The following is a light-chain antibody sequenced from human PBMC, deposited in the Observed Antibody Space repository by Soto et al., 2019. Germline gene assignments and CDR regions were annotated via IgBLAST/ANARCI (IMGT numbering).Light chain of an antibody. CDR3: QQLRMYPST. Sequence: DIQITHSPSSLSASVLYRVAITCQASQDISNFLNWYQQKPGKAPKLLTYDASTLYGGVPSRFSGSGSGTDFALTITSLQAEDFATYYCQQLRMYPSTFGGGTKVDIK. J-gene: IGKJ4*01. CDR2: DAS. V-gene: IGKV1-33*01. CDR1: QDISNF.